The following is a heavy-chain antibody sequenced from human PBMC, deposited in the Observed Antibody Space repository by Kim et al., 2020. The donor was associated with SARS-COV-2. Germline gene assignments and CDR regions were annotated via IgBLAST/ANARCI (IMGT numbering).Heavy chain of an antibody. CDR3: ASYSSGWWFDP. D-gene: IGHD6-19*01. V-gene: IGHV5-51*01. J-gene: IGHJ5*02. CDR2: T. Sequence: TRYSPSFQGQVTISADKSISTAYLQWSSLKASDTGMYYCASYSSGWWFDPWGQGTLVTVSS.